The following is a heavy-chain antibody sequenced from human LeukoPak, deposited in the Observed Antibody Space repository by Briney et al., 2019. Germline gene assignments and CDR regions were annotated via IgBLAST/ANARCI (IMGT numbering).Heavy chain of an antibody. V-gene: IGHV4-34*01. CDR1: GGSFSGYY. CDR3: ARSLGYYDSSGYLN. J-gene: IGHJ4*02. Sequence: PSEALPLTCAVYGGSFSGYYWSWFRQPPGKGLEWLGEINHSGSTNYNPSLKSRVTISVDTSKNQFSLKLSSVTAADTAVYYCARSLGYYDSSGYLNWGQGTLVTVSS. D-gene: IGHD3-22*01. CDR2: INHSGST.